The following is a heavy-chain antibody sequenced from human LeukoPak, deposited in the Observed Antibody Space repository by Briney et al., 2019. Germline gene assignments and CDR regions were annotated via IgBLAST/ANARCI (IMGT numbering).Heavy chain of an antibody. CDR3: ARADSRVSYFDY. CDR2: ISYDGSNK. D-gene: IGHD3-22*01. J-gene: IGHJ4*02. CDR1: GFTFSSYA. Sequence: PGRSLRLSCAASGFTFSSYAMHWVRQAPGKGLEWVAVISYDGSNKYYADSVKGRFTISSDNSKNTLYLQMNSLRAEDTAVYYCARADSRVSYFDYWGQGTLVTVSS. V-gene: IGHV3-30-3*01.